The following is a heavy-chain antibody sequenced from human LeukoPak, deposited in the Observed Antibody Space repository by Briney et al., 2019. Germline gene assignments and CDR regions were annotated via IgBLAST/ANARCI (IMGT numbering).Heavy chain of an antibody. Sequence: GRSLRLSCAASGFTFSSYGMHWVRQAPGKGLEWVAVISYDGSNKYYADSVKGRFTISRDNSKNTLYLQMNSLRAEDTAVYYCAKDWTLRPHIGGMDVWGQGTTVTVSS. V-gene: IGHV3-30*18. CDR3: AKDWTLRPHIGGMDV. CDR2: ISYDGSNK. J-gene: IGHJ6*02. D-gene: IGHD3/OR15-3a*01. CDR1: GFTFSSYG.